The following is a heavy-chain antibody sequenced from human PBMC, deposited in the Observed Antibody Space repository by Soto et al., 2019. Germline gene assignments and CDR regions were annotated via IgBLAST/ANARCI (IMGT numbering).Heavy chain of an antibody. D-gene: IGHD2-21*02. Sequence: QVQLVQSGAEEKKPGASVKVSCKASGYTFTSYAMHWVRQAPGQRLEWMGWINAGNGNTKYSQKFQGTVTITRETSASTAHMELSSLRSDDTAVYYCAGSLVVVTALDYWGQGPLVTVSS. CDR2: INAGNGNT. CDR1: GYTFTSYA. V-gene: IGHV1-3*05. J-gene: IGHJ4*02. CDR3: AGSLVVVTALDY.